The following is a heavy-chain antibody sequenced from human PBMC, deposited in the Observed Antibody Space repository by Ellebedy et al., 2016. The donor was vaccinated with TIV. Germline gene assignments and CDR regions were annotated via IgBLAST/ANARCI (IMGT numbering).Heavy chain of an antibody. J-gene: IGHJ5*02. D-gene: IGHD3-22*01. CDR2: ISGSGGST. CDR3: AKGLYDSSGYFT. CDR1: GFTFSSYA. V-gene: IGHV3-23*01. Sequence: GESLKISCAASGFTFSSYAMSWVRQAPGKGLEWVSAISGSGGSTYYADSVKGRFTISRDNSKNTLYLQMNSLRAEDTAVYYCAKGLYDSSGYFTWGQGTLVTVSS.